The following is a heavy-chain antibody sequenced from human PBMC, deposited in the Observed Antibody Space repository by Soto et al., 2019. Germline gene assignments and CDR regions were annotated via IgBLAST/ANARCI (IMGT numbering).Heavy chain of an antibody. CDR3: ARGSAVAGGIDY. J-gene: IGHJ4*02. CDR1: GFTVSSNY. D-gene: IGHD6-19*01. CDR2: IYSGGST. V-gene: IGHV3-53*01. Sequence: GGSLILSCAASGFTVSSNYMSWVRQAAGKGLEWVSVIYSGGSTYYADSVKGRFTISRDNSKNTLYLQMNSLRAEDTAVYYCARGSAVAGGIDYWGQGTLVTVSS.